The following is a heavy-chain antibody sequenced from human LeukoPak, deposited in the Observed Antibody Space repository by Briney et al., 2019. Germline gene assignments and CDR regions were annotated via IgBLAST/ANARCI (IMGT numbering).Heavy chain of an antibody. CDR2: IRYDGSYK. CDR3: AKAGNTGTYSDAFDI. Sequence: GGSLRLSCAASGFTFSTYGMHWVRQAPGMGLEGGTYIRYDGSYKYYADSVKGRFTISRDNSKNTLYLQMNSLRADDMAVYYCAKAGNTGTYSDAFDIWGHGTMVTVSS. J-gene: IGHJ3*02. CDR1: GFTFSTYG. D-gene: IGHD1-26*01. V-gene: IGHV3-30*02.